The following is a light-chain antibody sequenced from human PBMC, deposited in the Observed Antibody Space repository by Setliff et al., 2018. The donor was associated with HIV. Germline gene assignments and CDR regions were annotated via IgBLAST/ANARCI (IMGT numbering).Light chain of an antibody. V-gene: IGLV2-14*03. J-gene: IGLJ1*01. CDR3: TSYTGGNTRV. Sequence: QSALTQPASVYGSPGQTITISCTGTSSDIGGYNYVSWYQQHPGEAPRLIIYNVNNRPSGVSSRFSGSKSGNTASLSISELRAEDETDYYCTSYTGGNTRVFGTGTKVTVL. CDR2: NVN. CDR1: SSDIGGYNY.